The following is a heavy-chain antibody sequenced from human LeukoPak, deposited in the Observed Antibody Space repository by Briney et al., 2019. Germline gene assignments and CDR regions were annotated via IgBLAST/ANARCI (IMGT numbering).Heavy chain of an antibody. D-gene: IGHD2-2*01. J-gene: IGHJ6*02. V-gene: IGHV3-23*01. Sequence: GGSLRLSCTASGFTLSSYAMSWVRQAPGKGLEWVSLISGNAGSTYYADSVKGRFTISRDITKNTLYLQMNSLRAEDTATYYCAKDYCSSTSCYYYYYGMDVWGQGTTVTVPS. CDR3: AKDYCSSTSCYYYYYGMDV. CDR2: ISGNAGST. CDR1: GFTLSSYA.